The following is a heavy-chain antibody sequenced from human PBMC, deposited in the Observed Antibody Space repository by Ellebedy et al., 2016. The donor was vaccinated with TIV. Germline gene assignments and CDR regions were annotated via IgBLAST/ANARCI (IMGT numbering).Heavy chain of an antibody. V-gene: IGHV3-30*03. J-gene: IGHJ3*01. D-gene: IGHD4-17*01. CDR1: GFTFGGFG. CDR3: AREDGDYPVDAFDV. CDR2: VSYDGSKK. Sequence: GESLKISXSGSGFTFGGFGIHWVRQSPGKGLEWVAVVSYDGSKKSYSDSVGGRFTVSRDNSNNVVHLHMNKLKTENTAVYYCAREDGDYPVDAFDVWGQGTTVIVSS.